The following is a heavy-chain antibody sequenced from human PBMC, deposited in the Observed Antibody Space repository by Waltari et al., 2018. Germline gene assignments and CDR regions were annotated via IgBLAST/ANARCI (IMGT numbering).Heavy chain of an antibody. Sequence: EVQLVESGGGLVKPGGSLRLSCAASGFTFSSYSMNWVRQAPGKGLGWVSSISTSSSYIYYADSVKGRVTISRDNAKNSLYLQMNSLRAEDTAVYYCARSDTANLNDYWGQGTLVTVSS. CDR3: ARSDTANLNDY. J-gene: IGHJ4*02. CDR1: GFTFSSYS. V-gene: IGHV3-21*01. D-gene: IGHD5-18*01. CDR2: ISTSSSYI.